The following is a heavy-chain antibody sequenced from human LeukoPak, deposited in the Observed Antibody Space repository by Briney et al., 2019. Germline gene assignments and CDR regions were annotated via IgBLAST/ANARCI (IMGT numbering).Heavy chain of an antibody. J-gene: IGHJ4*02. V-gene: IGHV3-9*01. D-gene: IGHD2-15*01. Sequence: GGSLRLSCAASGFTFDNYAIHWVRQAPGKGLEWVSGITWNSGSMDYADSVKGRFTISRDNVKNSLYLQMNSLRTEDTALYYCAKDAMRGSGYLDYWGQGTLVTVSS. CDR2: ITWNSGSM. CDR3: AKDAMRGSGYLDY. CDR1: GFTFDNYA.